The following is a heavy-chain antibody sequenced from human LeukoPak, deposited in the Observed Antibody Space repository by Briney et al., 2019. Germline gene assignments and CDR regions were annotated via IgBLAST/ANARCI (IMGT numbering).Heavy chain of an antibody. CDR3: ATTSGKVPVDS. CDR2: IHYSRST. CDR1: GGSISTYY. V-gene: IGHV4-59*07. J-gene: IGHJ4*02. Sequence: WDTLSLTCTVSGGSISTYYWSWVRQPPGKGLECVGFIHYSRSTSYNPSLHSRVTISIATSNNQFSLRLTSVTPADPALYYCATTSGKVPVDSWGQGTLVTVSS. D-gene: IGHD2-2*01.